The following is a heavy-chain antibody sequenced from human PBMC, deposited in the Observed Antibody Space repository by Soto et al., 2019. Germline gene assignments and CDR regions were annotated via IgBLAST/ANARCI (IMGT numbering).Heavy chain of an antibody. V-gene: IGHV3-23*01. D-gene: IGHD3-22*01. J-gene: IGHJ4*02. CDR2: ISGSGGST. CDR1: GFTFSSYA. Sequence: GGSLRLSCAASGFTFSSYAMSWVRQAPGKGLEWVSAISGSGGSTYYTDSVKGRFTISRDNSKNTLYLQMNSLRAEDTAVYYCAKGTMIVVSPFDYWGQGTLVTVSS. CDR3: AKGTMIVVSPFDY.